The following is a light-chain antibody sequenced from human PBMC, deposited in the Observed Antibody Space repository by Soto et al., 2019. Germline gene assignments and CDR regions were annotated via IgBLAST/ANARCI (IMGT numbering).Light chain of an antibody. CDR3: QQYSNWKT. J-gene: IGKJ2*01. CDR2: DAS. Sequence: EIVMTQSPATLSVSPGERVTLSCRARRTVGSKLAWYQQKPGQAPRLLISDASTRATGIPARFSGSGSGTEFTLTISSLQSEDFAVYYCQQYSNWKTFGQGTKLEIK. CDR1: RTVGSK. V-gene: IGKV3-15*01.